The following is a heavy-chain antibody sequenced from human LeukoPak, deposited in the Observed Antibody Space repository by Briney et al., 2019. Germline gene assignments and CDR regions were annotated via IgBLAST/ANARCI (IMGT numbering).Heavy chain of an antibody. Sequence: ASVKVSCKVSGYTLTELSMYWVRQPPGKGLEWMGGFDPEDGETIYAQKFQGGVTMTEDTSTDTAYMELSSLRSEDTAVYYCATGGESYGLDVWGQGTTVTISS. J-gene: IGHJ6*02. CDR1: GYTLTELS. CDR2: FDPEDGET. V-gene: IGHV1-24*01. CDR3: ATGGESYGLDV. D-gene: IGHD5-24*01.